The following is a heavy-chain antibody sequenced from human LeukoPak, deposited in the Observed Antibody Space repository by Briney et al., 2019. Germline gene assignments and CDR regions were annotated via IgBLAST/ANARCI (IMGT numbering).Heavy chain of an antibody. Sequence: GGSLRLSCAASGFTFSSYAMSWVRQAPGKGLEWVSAISGSGGSTYYADSVKGRFTISRDNAKNSLYLQMNSLRAEDTAVYYCAKDSGEQYSSGWDRPYYYYYMDVWGKGTTVTVSS. V-gene: IGHV3-23*01. D-gene: IGHD6-19*01. CDR1: GFTFSSYA. CDR2: ISGSGGST. J-gene: IGHJ6*03. CDR3: AKDSGEQYSSGWDRPYYYYYMDV.